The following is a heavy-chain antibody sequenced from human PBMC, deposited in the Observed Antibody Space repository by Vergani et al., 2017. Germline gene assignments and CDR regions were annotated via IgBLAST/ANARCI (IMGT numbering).Heavy chain of an antibody. CDR1: GSSITSSSYY. CDR3: ARTESFILRYFHWAL. V-gene: IGHV4-39*01. Sequence: QLQLQESGPGLVKPSETLSLTCTVSGSSITSSSYYWGWIRQPPGKGLEWIGNIYHSGGAYYNPSLKGRVTISVDTSKNQFSLEVTSVTAADTAIYFCARTESFILRYFHWALWGQGTLVTVSS. D-gene: IGHD3-9*01. CDR2: IYHSGGA. J-gene: IGHJ4*02.